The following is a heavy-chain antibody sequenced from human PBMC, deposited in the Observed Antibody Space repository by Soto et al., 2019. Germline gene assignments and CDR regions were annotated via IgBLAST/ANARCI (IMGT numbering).Heavy chain of an antibody. CDR1: GFTFSSYW. Sequence: GGSLRLSCAASGFTFSSYWMSWVRQAPGKGLEWVANIKQDGSEKYYVDSVKGRFTISRDNAKNSLYLQMNSLRAEDTAVYYCARLYGYSYGRTDYWGQGTLVTVSS. D-gene: IGHD5-18*01. CDR3: ARLYGYSYGRTDY. J-gene: IGHJ4*02. CDR2: IKQDGSEK. V-gene: IGHV3-7*03.